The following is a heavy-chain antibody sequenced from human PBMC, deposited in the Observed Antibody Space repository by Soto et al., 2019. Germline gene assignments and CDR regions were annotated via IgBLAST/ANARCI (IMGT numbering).Heavy chain of an antibody. J-gene: IGHJ5*02. CDR2: MNPNSGST. CDR1: GYTFGNND. CDR3: ARMATSGTLNWFDP. Sequence: ASVKVSCKASGYTFGNNDISWVRQATGQGLEWMGWMNPNSGSTGYAQKFQGRVSMTRNTSITTAYLELSSLRSDDTAIYYCARMATSGTLNWFDPWGQGTLVTVST. V-gene: IGHV1-8*01.